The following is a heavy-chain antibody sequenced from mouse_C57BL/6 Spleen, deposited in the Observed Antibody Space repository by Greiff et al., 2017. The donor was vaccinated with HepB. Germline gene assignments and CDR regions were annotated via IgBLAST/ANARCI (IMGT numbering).Heavy chain of an antibody. V-gene: IGHV1-52*01. J-gene: IGHJ2*01. Sequence: QVQLQQPGAELVRPGSSVKLSCKASGYTFTSYWMHWVKQRPIQGLEWIGNIDPSDSETHYNQKFKDKATLTVDKSSSTAYMQLSSLTSEDSAVYYCASYYYGSSSYFDYWGQGTTLTVSS. D-gene: IGHD1-1*01. CDR3: ASYYYGSSSYFDY. CDR1: GYTFTSYW. CDR2: IDPSDSET.